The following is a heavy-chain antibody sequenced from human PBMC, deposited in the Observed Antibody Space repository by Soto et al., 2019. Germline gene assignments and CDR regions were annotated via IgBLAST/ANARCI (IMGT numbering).Heavy chain of an antibody. V-gene: IGHV1-69*02. CDR2: ITPFLGIA. Sequence: QVQLVESGAEVKKPGSSVKVSCKASGGCFSSYTISWVRQAPGQGPKWMGRITPFLGIANYGQKFLGRVTITADKTTSKAYIELSSLKPEDTAVYYGAREIAVAGATRVYWGEGTLVAVSS. CDR3: AREIAVAGATRVY. CDR1: GGCFSSYT. D-gene: IGHD6-19*01. J-gene: IGHJ4*02.